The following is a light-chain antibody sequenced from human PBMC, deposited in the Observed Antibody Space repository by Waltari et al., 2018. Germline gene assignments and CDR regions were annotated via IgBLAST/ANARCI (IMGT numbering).Light chain of an antibody. CDR2: EAS. CDR1: QSISIN. J-gene: IGKJ1*01. Sequence: EVVMTQSPATLSVSQGERATLSCRASQSISINMVWYQQRPGQAPRLLIYEASMRSTDIPARCSGSGSGTEFSRTISSVQSEDAAVYDGQQFNAWPRTFGQGTKVEIK. CDR3: QQFNAWPRT. V-gene: IGKV3-15*01.